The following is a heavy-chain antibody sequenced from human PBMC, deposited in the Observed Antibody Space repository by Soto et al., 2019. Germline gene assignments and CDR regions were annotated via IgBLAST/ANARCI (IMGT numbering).Heavy chain of an antibody. D-gene: IGHD3-3*01. CDR2: ISYDGSNK. CDR1: GFTFSTYA. CDR3: ARHKRDLRFLEWSYYFDY. V-gene: IGHV3-30-3*01. J-gene: IGHJ4*02. Sequence: QVQLVESGGGVVQPGRSLRLSCAASGFTFSTYAIHWVRQAPGKGLEWVALISYDGSNKYYADSVKGRFTISRDNSKNTLYRQMNSLRAEETAVYYCARHKRDLRFLEWSYYFDYWGQGTLFTVSS.